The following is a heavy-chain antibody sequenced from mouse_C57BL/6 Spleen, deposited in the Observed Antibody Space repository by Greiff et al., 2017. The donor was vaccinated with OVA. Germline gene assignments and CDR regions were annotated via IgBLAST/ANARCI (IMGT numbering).Heavy chain of an antibody. CDR2: IYPGSGST. CDR3: ARDTRDFDV. J-gene: IGHJ1*03. D-gene: IGHD3-3*01. V-gene: IGHV1-55*01. Sequence: QVQLQQPGAELVKPGASVKMSCKASGYTFTSYWITWVKQRPGQGLEWIGDIYPGSGSTNYNEKFKSKATLTVDTSSSTAYMQLRSLTAEDSAVYDCARDTRDFDVWGTGTTVTVSS. CDR1: GYTFTSYW.